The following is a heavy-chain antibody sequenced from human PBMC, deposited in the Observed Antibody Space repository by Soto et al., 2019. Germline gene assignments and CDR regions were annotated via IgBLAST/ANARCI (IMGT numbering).Heavy chain of an antibody. J-gene: IGHJ6*02. Sequence: GSLRLSCAASGFTFDDYTMHWVRQAPGKGLEWVSLISWDGGSTYYADSVKGRFTISRDNSKNSLYLQMNSLRTEDTALYYCAKDYLPNYGSGSYYLYYYYGMDVWGQGTTVTVSS. V-gene: IGHV3-43*01. D-gene: IGHD3-10*01. CDR3: AKDYLPNYGSGSYYLYYYYGMDV. CDR2: ISWDGGST. CDR1: GFTFDDYT.